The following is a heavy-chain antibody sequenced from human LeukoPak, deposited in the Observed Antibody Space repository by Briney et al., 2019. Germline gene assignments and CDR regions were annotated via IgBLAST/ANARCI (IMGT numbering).Heavy chain of an antibody. CDR1: GYSISSGYY. V-gene: IGHV4-38-2*02. CDR2: IYHSGTT. CDR3: ARGTSTIVATFSY. J-gene: IGHJ4*02. D-gene: IGHD5-12*01. Sequence: SETLSLTCTLSGYSISSGYYWGWIRQPPGRGLEWIGSIYHSGTTYYNPSLKSRVTISVDTSKNQFSLRLSSVTAADTAVYYCARGTSTIVATFSYWGQGTLVTVSA.